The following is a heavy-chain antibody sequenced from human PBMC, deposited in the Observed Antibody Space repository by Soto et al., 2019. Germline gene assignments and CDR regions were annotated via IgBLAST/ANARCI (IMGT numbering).Heavy chain of an antibody. V-gene: IGHV3-30*18. Sequence: GGSLRLSCVASGFTFSDYGMHWVRHSPGKGLEWVAVISYHGNEYYSDSVKGRFTISRDNSGKTLYLQMNSLRAEDTAVYYCAKLAVVVPATPHDYMDVWGQGTAVTVSS. D-gene: IGHD2-2*01. CDR1: GFTFSDYG. CDR2: ISYHGNE. J-gene: IGHJ6*02. CDR3: AKLAVVVPATPHDYMDV.